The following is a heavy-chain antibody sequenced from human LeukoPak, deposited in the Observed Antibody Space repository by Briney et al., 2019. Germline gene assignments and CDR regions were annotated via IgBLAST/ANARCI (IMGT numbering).Heavy chain of an antibody. J-gene: IGHJ4*02. CDR1: GFTFSSYA. Sequence: PGGSLTLSCAASGFTFSSYAMRWVRQAPGKGLEWVSGICGSGGSTYYADSVKGRFHISRDNDKNSLDLQMISLRAEDTAVYYCAGPGGRFDYWGQGTLVTVST. CDR3: AGPGGRFDY. D-gene: IGHD1-26*01. CDR2: ICGSGGST. V-gene: IGHV3-23*01.